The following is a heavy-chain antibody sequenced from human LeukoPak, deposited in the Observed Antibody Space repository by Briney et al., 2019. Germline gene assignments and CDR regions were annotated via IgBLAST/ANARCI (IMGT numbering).Heavy chain of an antibody. CDR1: GCPFRSYE. V-gene: IGHV3-48*03. CDR3: PRDPAAGYNYFYMDV. CDR2: IRSSGSRI. Sequence: PGGSLILSCAASGCPFRSYEMNWGRQAPGQGLEWVSYIRSSGSRIYYVDSVKGRFTISRHNANKELFLHMTGLSARDTAVYYCPRDPAAGYNYFYMDVWGKGTTVTVSS. J-gene: IGHJ6*03. D-gene: IGHD6-13*01.